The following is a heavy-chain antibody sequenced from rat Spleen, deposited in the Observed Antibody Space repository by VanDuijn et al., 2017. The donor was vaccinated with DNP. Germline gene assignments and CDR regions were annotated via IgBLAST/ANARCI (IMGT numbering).Heavy chain of an antibody. Sequence: EVQLVESGGGLVQPGRSLKLSCAASGFTFSNYGMHWIRQAPTKGLEWVASISPSGGSTYYRDSVKGRFTISRDNAKSTLYLQMDSLRSEDTATYYCATGTYNNYYFDYWGQGVMVTVSS. J-gene: IGHJ2*01. CDR1: GFTFSNYG. CDR2: ISPSGGST. CDR3: ATGTYNNYYFDY. V-gene: IGHV5-19*01. D-gene: IGHD1-10*01.